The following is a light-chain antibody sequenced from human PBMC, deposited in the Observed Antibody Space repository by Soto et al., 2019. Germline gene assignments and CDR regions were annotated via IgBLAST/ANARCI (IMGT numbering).Light chain of an antibody. CDR3: QQYNRYWT. V-gene: IGKV1-5*03. CDR1: QSISNW. J-gene: IGKJ1*01. Sequence: DIQMTQSPSTLSASVGDRVTITCRASQSISNWLAWYQQKPGKAPKLLIYKASSLETGVPSRFSGSGSGTEFTLTISSLQPDDSATYYCQQYNRYWTFGQGTKVEIK. CDR2: KAS.